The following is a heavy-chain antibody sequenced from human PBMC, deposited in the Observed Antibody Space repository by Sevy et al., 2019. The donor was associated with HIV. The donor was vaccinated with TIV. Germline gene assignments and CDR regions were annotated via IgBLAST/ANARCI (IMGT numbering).Heavy chain of an antibody. V-gene: IGHV3-7*01. CDR3: ARPYRTDPFYYSGSSGYYYPTYFDY. J-gene: IGHJ4*02. CDR2: IRQDGSEK. Sequence: GGSLRLSCAASGFTFSNYWMSWVRQAPGMGLEWVANIRQDGSEKYFVDSVKGRFAISRDNAKNSLYLQMKSLRAEDTAVYYCARPYRTDPFYYSGSSGYYYPTYFDYWGQGTLVTVSS. CDR1: GFTFSNYW. D-gene: IGHD3-22*01.